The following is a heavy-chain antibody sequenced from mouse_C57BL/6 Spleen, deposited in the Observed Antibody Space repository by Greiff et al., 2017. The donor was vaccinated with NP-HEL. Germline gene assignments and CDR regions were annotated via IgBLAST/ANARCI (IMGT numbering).Heavy chain of an antibody. J-gene: IGHJ3*01. CDR2: INYDGSST. V-gene: IGHV5-16*01. Sequence: EVKLVESEGGLVQPGSSMKLSCTASGFTFSDYYMAWVRQVPEKGLEWVANINYDGSSTYYLDSLKSRFIISRDNATNILYLQLSSLKSEDTATYYCARGRVYDGYYVPFAYWGQGTLVTVSA. D-gene: IGHD2-3*01. CDR3: ARGRVYDGYYVPFAY. CDR1: GFTFSDYY.